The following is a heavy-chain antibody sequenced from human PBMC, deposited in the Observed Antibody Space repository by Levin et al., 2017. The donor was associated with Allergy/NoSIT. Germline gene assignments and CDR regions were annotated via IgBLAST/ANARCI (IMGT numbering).Heavy chain of an antibody. Sequence: SETLSLTCTVSGGSITSNSYYWGWIRQPPGKGLEWIGNIDHRGGTYYNPSLKSRVTMSVDTSKNRFPLKLTSVTAADSAVYYCASYTYLYTSGGYFYDYWGQGTLVTVSS. CDR2: IDHRGGT. CDR1: GGSITSNSYY. CDR3: ASYTYLYTSGGYFYDY. V-gene: IGHV4-39*01. D-gene: IGHD3-10*01. J-gene: IGHJ4*02.